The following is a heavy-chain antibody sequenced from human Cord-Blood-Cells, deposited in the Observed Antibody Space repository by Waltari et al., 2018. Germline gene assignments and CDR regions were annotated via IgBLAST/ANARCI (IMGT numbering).Heavy chain of an antibody. V-gene: IGHV1-69*09. CDR2: IIPILGIA. CDR1: GGTFSSYA. D-gene: IGHD7-27*01. Sequence: QVQLVQSGAEVKKPGSSVTVSCKASGGTFSSYAISWVRQAPGQGLAWMGRIIPILGIANYAQKFQGRVTITADKSTSTAYMELSSLRSEDTAVYYCAILGTMPHFDYWGQGTLVTVSS. CDR3: AILGTMPHFDY. J-gene: IGHJ4*02.